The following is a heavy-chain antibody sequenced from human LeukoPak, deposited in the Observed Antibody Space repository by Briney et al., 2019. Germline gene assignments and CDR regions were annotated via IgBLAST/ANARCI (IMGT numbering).Heavy chain of an antibody. Sequence: GGSLRLSCAASGFTFSSYAMSWVRQAPGKGLEWVSAISGSGGSTYYADSVKGRFTISRDNPKNTLYLQMNSLRAEDTAVYYCAKSLAVWGSPDDYWGQGTLVTVSS. D-gene: IGHD3-16*01. J-gene: IGHJ4*02. V-gene: IGHV3-23*01. CDR2: ISGSGGST. CDR1: GFTFSSYA. CDR3: AKSLAVWGSPDDY.